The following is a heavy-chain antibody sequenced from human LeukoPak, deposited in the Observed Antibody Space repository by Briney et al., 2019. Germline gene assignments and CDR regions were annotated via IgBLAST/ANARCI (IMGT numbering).Heavy chain of an antibody. J-gene: IGHJ4*02. CDR1: GYTFTSYG. CDR2: INPYNDYT. Sequence: ASVKVSCKASGYTFTSYGITWVRQAPGLELEWMGWINPYNDYTNYAQKLQGRVTMTTDTSTSTAYMELRSLRSDDTAVYYCARAQTTPDFWGQGTLVTVSS. V-gene: IGHV1-18*01. CDR3: ARAQTTPDF. D-gene: IGHD4-17*01.